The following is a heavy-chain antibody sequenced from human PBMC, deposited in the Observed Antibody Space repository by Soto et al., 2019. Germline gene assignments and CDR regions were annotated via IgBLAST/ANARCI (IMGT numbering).Heavy chain of an antibody. CDR1: GFTFSSYA. CDR2: ISYDGSNK. Sequence: GGSLRLSCAASGFTFSSYAMHWVRQAPGKGLEWVAVISYDGSNKYYADSVKGRFTISRDNSKNTLYLQMNSLRAEDTAVYYGARDDRYSSSPFYYYYGMDVWGQGTTVTVSS. V-gene: IGHV3-30*04. D-gene: IGHD6-6*01. CDR3: ARDDRYSSSPFYYYYGMDV. J-gene: IGHJ6*02.